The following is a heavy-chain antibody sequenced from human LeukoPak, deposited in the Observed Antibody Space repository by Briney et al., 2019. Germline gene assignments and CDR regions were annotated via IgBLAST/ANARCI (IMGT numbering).Heavy chain of an antibody. CDR1: GFTFSSYS. Sequence: GGSLRLSCAASGFTFSSYSMNWVRQAPGKGLEWVSRISGSGDSTYYADSVKGRFTISRDNSKNTLYLQMNNLRAEDTAVYYCATQAGSGSYVFDYWGQGTLVTVSS. D-gene: IGHD1-26*01. CDR2: ISGSGDST. J-gene: IGHJ4*02. CDR3: ATQAGSGSYVFDY. V-gene: IGHV3-23*01.